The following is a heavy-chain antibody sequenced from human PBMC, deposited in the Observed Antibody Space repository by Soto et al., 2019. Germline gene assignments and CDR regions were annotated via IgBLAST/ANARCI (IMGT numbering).Heavy chain of an antibody. V-gene: IGHV1-2*02. CDR1: GYSFTDYY. CDR2: INPKSGGP. Sequence: QVQVVQSGTEVKKPGASVKVSCKASGYSFTDYYMHWVRQAPGQGLEWMGWINPKSGGPYYAQKFQGRVTMTRDTSIGTAYMELNRLTYDDTAVYYCARGGVDVFGVVDYWGQGTPVTVSS. CDR3: ARGGVDVFGVVDY. J-gene: IGHJ4*02. D-gene: IGHD3-3*01.